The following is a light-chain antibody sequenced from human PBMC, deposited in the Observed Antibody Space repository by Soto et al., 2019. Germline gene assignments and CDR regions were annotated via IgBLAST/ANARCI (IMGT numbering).Light chain of an antibody. CDR2: DVS. CDR3: SSYTSSSTLV. CDR1: SSDVGGYSY. J-gene: IGLJ2*01. Sequence: QSALTQPASVSGSPGQSITISCTGTSSDVGGYSYVSWYQQHPGKAPKLMIYDVSNRPSGVSSRFSGSKSGNTASLTISGLQAEDEAAYYCSSYTSSSTLVFGGGTKVTVL. V-gene: IGLV2-14*01.